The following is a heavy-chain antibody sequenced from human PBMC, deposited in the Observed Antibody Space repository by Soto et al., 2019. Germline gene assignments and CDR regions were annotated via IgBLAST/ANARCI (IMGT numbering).Heavy chain of an antibody. CDR1: GYTFTSYG. D-gene: IGHD5-18*01. Sequence: QVQLVQSGAEVKKPGASVKVSCKASGYTFTSYGISWVRQAPGQGLEWMGWISAYNGNTNYAQKLQGRVTMTTDTSMSRACLELRSLRSDDTAVYYCAGEGARYMKYYGMDVWGQGTTVTVSS. CDR3: AGEGARYMKYYGMDV. J-gene: IGHJ6*02. CDR2: ISAYNGNT. V-gene: IGHV1-18*01.